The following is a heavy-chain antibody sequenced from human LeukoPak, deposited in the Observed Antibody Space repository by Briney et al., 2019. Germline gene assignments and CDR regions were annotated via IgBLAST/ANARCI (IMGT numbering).Heavy chain of an antibody. CDR1: GFTFSSYG. D-gene: IGHD3-10*01. J-gene: IGHJ4*02. Sequence: PGGSLRLSCAASGFTFSSYGMHWVGQAPGKGLEWLAVISYDGSRKSYADSVKGRFTISKDNSKNTLYLQMNSLRAEETAVYYCAKDLRGVAFSYFDYWGQGTLVTVSS. V-gene: IGHV3-30*18. CDR3: AKDLRGVAFSYFDY. CDR2: ISYDGSRK.